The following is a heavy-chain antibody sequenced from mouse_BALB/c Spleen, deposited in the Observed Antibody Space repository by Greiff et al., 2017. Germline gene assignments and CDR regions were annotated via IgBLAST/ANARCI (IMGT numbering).Heavy chain of an antibody. CDR3: ARYRGITTVVATDYCDD. D-gene: IGHD1-1*01. V-gene: IGHV3-8*02. CDR2: ISYSGST. CDR1: GDSITSGY. Sequence: VQLQQSGPSLVKPSQTLSLTCSVTGDSITSGYWNWIRKFPGNKLEYMGYISYSGSTYYNPSLKSRISITRDTSKNQYYLQLNSVTTEDSATYYCARYRGITTVVATDYCDDGGQGTTLTVSS. J-gene: IGHJ2*01.